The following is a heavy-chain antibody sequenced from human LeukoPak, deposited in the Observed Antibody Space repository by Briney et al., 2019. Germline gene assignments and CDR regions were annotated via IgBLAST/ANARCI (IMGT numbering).Heavy chain of an antibody. Sequence: PGGPLSHSCAASGFTFSSYAMSWARQAPGKGLEWVSTISGSGGSTYYADSVKGRFTISRDNSKNTLYLQMNSLRAEDTAVCYCAKDGRAGGSGNYNPELYFDYWGQGTLVTVSS. J-gene: IGHJ4*02. CDR1: GFTFSSYA. CDR2: ISGSGGST. V-gene: IGHV3-23*01. CDR3: AKDGRAGGSGNYNPELYFDY. D-gene: IGHD3-10*01.